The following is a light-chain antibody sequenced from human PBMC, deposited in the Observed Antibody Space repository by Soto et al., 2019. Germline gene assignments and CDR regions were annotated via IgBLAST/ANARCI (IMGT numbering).Light chain of an antibody. CDR1: HGIRND. J-gene: IGKJ1*01. V-gene: IGKV1-17*01. CDR3: LQHDSYPWT. CDR2: AAS. Sequence: DIQMTQSPSSLSASVGDRVTITCRASHGIRNDLGWYQHKPGKAPKRLIYAASSLQSGVPSRFSGSGSGTEFTLTISSLQPEDFATYYCLQHDSYPWTFGQGTKVEIK.